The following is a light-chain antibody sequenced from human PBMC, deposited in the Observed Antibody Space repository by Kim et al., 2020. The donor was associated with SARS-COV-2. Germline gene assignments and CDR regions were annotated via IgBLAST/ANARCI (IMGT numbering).Light chain of an antibody. Sequence: VTISCYGSRSNSEAGYDVHWYQQSPGTAPKRLIYGDSNRPSGVPDRFSGSKSGTSASLAITGLQAEDEADYYCQSYDSSLGGWVFGGGTQLTVL. CDR2: GDS. CDR1: RSNSEAGYD. CDR3: QSYDSSLGGWV. J-gene: IGLJ3*02. V-gene: IGLV1-40*01.